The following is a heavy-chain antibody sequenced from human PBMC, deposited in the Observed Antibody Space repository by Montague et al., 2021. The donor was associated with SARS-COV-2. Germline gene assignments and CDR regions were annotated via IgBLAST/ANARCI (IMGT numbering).Heavy chain of an antibody. CDR1: GGSFSGYY. D-gene: IGHD6-13*01. CDR3: ARGRYSSSWYGTKYYFDY. CDR2: ITHSGST. V-gene: IGHV4-34*01. Sequence: SETLSLTCAVYGGSFSGYYWSWIHQPPGKGLEWIGEITHSGSTNYNPSLKGRVTISLDTSTNQFSLKLSSVTAADTAVYYCARGRYSSSWYGTKYYFDYWGQGTLVTVSS. J-gene: IGHJ4*02.